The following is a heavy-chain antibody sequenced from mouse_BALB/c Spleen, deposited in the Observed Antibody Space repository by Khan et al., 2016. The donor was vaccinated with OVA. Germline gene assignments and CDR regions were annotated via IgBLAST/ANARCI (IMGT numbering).Heavy chain of an antibody. CDR3: ARKDYYDYDPFPY. J-gene: IGHJ3*01. V-gene: IGHV3-2*02. CDR2: ISYSGNT. CDR1: GYSITSEFA. D-gene: IGHD2-4*01. Sequence: EVKLLESGPGLVKPSQSLSLTCTVTGYSITSEFAWNWIRQFPGNKLEWMGYISYSGNTRYNPSLKSLISITRDTSRNQFFLQLNSVTTEDTATYYCARKDYYDYDPFPYWGQGTLVTVSA.